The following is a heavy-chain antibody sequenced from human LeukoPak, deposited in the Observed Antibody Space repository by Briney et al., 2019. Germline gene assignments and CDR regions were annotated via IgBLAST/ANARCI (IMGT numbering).Heavy chain of an antibody. D-gene: IGHD3-10*01. V-gene: IGHV3-30-3*01. CDR2: ISYDGSNK. Sequence: GRSLRLSCAASGFTFSSYAMHWVRQAPGKGLEWVAVISYDGSNKYYADSVKGRFTISRDNSKNTLYLQMNSLRAEDTAVYYCAREETVRGSGSLDYWGQGTLVTVSS. CDR3: AREETVRGSGSLDY. J-gene: IGHJ4*02. CDR1: GFTFSSYA.